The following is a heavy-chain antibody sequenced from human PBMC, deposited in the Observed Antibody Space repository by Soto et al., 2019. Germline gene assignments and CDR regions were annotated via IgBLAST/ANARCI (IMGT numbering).Heavy chain of an antibody. CDR2: ISGYNGNT. D-gene: IGHD6-19*01. CDR1: VYTFSNYG. V-gene: IGHV1-18*01. CDR3: SRFIMVGGWFDPNYYHGMEV. Sequence: QVQLVQSGAEVKKPGASVTVSCKTSVYTFSNYGINWVRQAPGQGLEWMGWISGYNGNTNYAQTVQGRVTMTTDTSTGTVYMELRSLKSDDTAIYYCSRFIMVGGWFDPNYYHGMEVWGQGTTVTVSS. J-gene: IGHJ6*02.